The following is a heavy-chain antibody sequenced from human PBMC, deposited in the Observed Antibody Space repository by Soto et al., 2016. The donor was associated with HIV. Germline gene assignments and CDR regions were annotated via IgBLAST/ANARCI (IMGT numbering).Heavy chain of an antibody. D-gene: IGHD6-13*01. V-gene: IGHV4-34*01. J-gene: IGHJ3*02. Sequence: VQLQQWGAGLLKPSETLSLTCAVYGGSFSGYYWSWIRQPPGKGLEWIGEINHSGSTNYNPSLKSRVTISVDTSKNQFSLKLSSVTAADTAVYYCARERVLVWYRNAFDIWGQGTMVTVSS. CDR2: INHSGST. CDR1: GGSFSGYY. CDR3: ARERVLVWYRNAFDI.